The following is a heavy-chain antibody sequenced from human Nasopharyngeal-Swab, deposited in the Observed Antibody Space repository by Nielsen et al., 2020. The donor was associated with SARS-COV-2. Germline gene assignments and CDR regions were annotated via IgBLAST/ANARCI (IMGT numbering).Heavy chain of an antibody. CDR2: IYHTGVT. V-gene: IGHV4-4*02. J-gene: IGHJ4*02. CDR3: ATLPVSPYYFEN. CDR1: DSISSSGW. Sequence: GSLRLSCDVLDSISSSGWWGWVRQPPGEGLEWIWEIYHTGVTNYNPSLKSRLSISADRSKNQFSLKLTSVTAADTAVYYCATLPVSPYYFENWGQGLLVTVSS.